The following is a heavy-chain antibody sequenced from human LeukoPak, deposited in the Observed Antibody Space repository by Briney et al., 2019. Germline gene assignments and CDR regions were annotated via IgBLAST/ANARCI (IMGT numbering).Heavy chain of an antibody. CDR3: AKDRGAAAGRAVFDY. CDR2: ISGSGGST. D-gene: IGHD6-13*01. J-gene: IGHJ4*02. Sequence: GGSLRLSCAASGFTFSSYAMSWVRQAPGKGPEWVSAISGSGGSTYYADSVKGRFTISRDNSKNTLYLQMNSLRAEDTAVYYCAKDRGAAAGRAVFDYWAQGTLVTVSS. V-gene: IGHV3-23*01. CDR1: GFTFSSYA.